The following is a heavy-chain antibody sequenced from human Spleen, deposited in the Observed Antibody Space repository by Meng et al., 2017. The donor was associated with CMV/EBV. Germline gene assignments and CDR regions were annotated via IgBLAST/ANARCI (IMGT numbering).Heavy chain of an antibody. V-gene: IGHV4-4*02. CDR2: IYHSGDT. CDR3: ARAALQRGAPFDF. J-gene: IGHJ4*02. CDR1: GGSISNSNW. Sequence: AGSGGSISNSNWWSWVRQPPGKGLEWIGEIYHSGDTNYNPSLKSRVTISIDKSKNQLSLKLSSVTAADTALYYCARAALQRGAPFDFWGQGTLVTVSS. D-gene: IGHD2-15*01.